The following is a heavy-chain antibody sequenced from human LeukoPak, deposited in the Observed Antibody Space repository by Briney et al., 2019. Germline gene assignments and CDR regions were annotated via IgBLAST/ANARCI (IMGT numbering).Heavy chain of an antibody. CDR1: GHTFTSYG. Sequence: ASVKVSCKASGHTFTSYGISWVRQAPGQGLEWMGRISAYNGNTNYAQKLQGRVTMTTDTSTSTACMELRSLRSDDTAVYYCARSYYDFWSGYYNAFDIWGQGTMVTVSS. J-gene: IGHJ3*02. CDR3: ARSYYDFWSGYYNAFDI. V-gene: IGHV1-18*01. D-gene: IGHD3-3*01. CDR2: ISAYNGNT.